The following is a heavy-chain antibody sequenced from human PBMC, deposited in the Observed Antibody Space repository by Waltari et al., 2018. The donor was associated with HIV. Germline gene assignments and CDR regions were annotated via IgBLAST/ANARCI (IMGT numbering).Heavy chain of an antibody. V-gene: IGHV3-33*01. CDR3: VRDKNTGYTDY. CDR1: GLTFRRSG. D-gene: IGHD3-16*02. CDR2: IWYDGSKK. J-gene: IGHJ4*02. Sequence: QVQLVESGGGVVQPGRSLTLSCAASGLTFRRSGMHWVRQAPGKGLEWVAIIWYDGSKKYYGDSVRGRFTISRDNSKNTLYLQMDSLRADDTAVYYCVRDKNTGYTDYWGQGTLVTVSS.